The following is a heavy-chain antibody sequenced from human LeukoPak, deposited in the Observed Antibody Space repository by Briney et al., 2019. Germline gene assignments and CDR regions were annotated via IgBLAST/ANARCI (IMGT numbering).Heavy chain of an antibody. Sequence: GGSLRLSCAASGFTFNNYQMNWVRQAPGKGLACISYISSSGRNIYYTDPLKGRFTVSRDNAKNSLYLRMNNLRAEDTAVYYCARGEYCFDYWGQGTLVTVSS. V-gene: IGHV3-48*03. J-gene: IGHJ4*02. CDR1: GFTFNNYQ. CDR3: ARGEYCFDY. CDR2: ISSSGRNI.